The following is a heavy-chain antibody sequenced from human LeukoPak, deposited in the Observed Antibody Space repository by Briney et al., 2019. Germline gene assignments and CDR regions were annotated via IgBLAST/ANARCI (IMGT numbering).Heavy chain of an antibody. Sequence: SETLSLTCAVYGGSFSGYYWSWIRQPPGKGLEWIGEINHSGSTNYNPSLKSRVTISVDTSKNQFSLKLSSVTAADTAEYYCARVGHYYYYGMDVWGQGTTVTVSS. CDR3: ARVGHYYYYGMDV. J-gene: IGHJ6*02. CDR1: GGSFSGYY. V-gene: IGHV4-34*01. CDR2: INHSGST.